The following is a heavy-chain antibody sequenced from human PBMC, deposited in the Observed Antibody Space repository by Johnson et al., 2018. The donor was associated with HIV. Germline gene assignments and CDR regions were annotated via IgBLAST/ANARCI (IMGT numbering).Heavy chain of an antibody. V-gene: IGHV3-30*04. Sequence: QVQLVESGGGVVQPGRSLRLSCAVSGFTFNNYPMHWVRQAPGKGLEWVAVISYDGSNKYYADSVKGRFTISRDNSKNTLYLQMNRLRSDDTAVYYCAKDRGSYYFYAFDIWGQGTMVTVSS. D-gene: IGHD1-26*01. CDR3: AKDRGSYYFYAFDI. J-gene: IGHJ3*02. CDR2: ISYDGSNK. CDR1: GFTFNNYP.